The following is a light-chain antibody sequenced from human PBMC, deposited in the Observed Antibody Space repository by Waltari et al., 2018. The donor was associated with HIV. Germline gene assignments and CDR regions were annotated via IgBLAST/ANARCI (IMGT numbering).Light chain of an antibody. Sequence: EIVMTQSPATLSVSPGERATLSCRASQSVSSNLAWYQQKPGQAPRLLIYGASTRATGIPARFSGSGPGTEFTLTISSLQSEDFAVYYCQQYNNWPPLFTFGPGTKVDIK. CDR1: QSVSSN. CDR3: QQYNNWPPLFT. CDR2: GAS. V-gene: IGKV3-15*01. J-gene: IGKJ3*01.